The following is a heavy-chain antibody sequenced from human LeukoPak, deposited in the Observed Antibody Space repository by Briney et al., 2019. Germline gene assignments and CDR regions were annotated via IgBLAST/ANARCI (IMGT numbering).Heavy chain of an antibody. CDR3: AREHRHEGATVDP. J-gene: IGHJ5*02. D-gene: IGHD1-26*01. CDR2: IERDVRST. CDR1: GFTFTSYW. Sequence: GGSLRLSCAASGFTFTSYWMHWVRQAPGKGRVWVSRIERDVRSTTYADSVRGRFTISRDNAKNTLYLPMNSPRAEDTAAYYCAREHRHEGATVDPWGQGTLVTVSS. V-gene: IGHV3-74*03.